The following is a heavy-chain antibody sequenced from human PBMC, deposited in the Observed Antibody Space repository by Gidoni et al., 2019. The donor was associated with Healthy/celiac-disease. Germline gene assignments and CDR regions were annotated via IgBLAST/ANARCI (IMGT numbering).Heavy chain of an antibody. J-gene: IGHJ4*02. CDR1: GFPFSSYA. D-gene: IGHD4-17*01. CDR3: ARDPPHYGVQPRPHYYFDY. CDR2: ISYDGSNK. Sequence: QVQLVESGGGVVQPGRSLRPSCAASGFPFSSYAMHWVRQAPGKGLEWVAVISYDGSNKYYADSVKGRFTISRDNSKNTLYLQMNSLRAEDTAVYYCARDPPHYGVQPRPHYYFDYWGQGTLVTVSS. V-gene: IGHV3-30*01.